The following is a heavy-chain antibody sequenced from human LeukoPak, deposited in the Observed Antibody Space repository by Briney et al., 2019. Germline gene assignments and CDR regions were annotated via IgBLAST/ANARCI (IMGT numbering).Heavy chain of an antibody. CDR2: IYYSGST. CDR3: ARQTGSGLFILP. D-gene: IGHD3/OR15-3a*01. Sequence: SETLSLTCTVSGGSISSNNYYWGWIRQPPGKGLEWIGTIYYSGSTYYNPSLKSRVTISLDTSKNQFSLKLSSVTAADTAVYYCARQTGSGLFILPGGQGTLVTVSS. CDR1: GGSISSNNYY. J-gene: IGHJ4*02. V-gene: IGHV4-39*07.